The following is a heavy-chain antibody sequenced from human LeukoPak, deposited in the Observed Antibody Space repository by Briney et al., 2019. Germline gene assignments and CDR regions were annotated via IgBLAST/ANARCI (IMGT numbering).Heavy chain of an antibody. D-gene: IGHD2-15*01. CDR2: IIPIFGTA. CDR3: AVEIVVVVAAISVDFDY. J-gene: IGHJ4*02. Sequence: SVKVSCKASGGTFSSYAISWVRQAPGQGLEWMGGIIPIFGTANYAQKFQGRATITRDESTSTAYMGLSSLRSEDTAVYYCAVEIVVVVAAISVDFDYWGQGTLVTVSS. V-gene: IGHV1-69*05. CDR1: GGTFSSYA.